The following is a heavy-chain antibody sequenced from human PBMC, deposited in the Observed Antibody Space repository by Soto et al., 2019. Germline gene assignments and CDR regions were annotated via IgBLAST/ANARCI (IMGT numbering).Heavy chain of an antibody. CDR1: GFTFSSYA. V-gene: IGHV3-23*01. J-gene: IGHJ4*02. Sequence: GGSLRLSCAASGFTFSSYAMSWVRQAPGKGLEWVSAISGSGGSTYYADSVKGRFTISRDNSKNTLYLQMNSLRAEDTAVYYCAKVGSFYYYGSGRPQFDYWGQGALVTVSS. CDR3: AKVGSFYYYGSGRPQFDY. CDR2: ISGSGGST. D-gene: IGHD3-10*01.